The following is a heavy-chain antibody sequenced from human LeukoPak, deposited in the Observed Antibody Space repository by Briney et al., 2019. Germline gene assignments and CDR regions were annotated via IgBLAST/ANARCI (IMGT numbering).Heavy chain of an antibody. D-gene: IGHD6-13*01. Sequence: PGGSLRLSCAASGFTFSSYSMNWVRQAPGKGLEWVAFISSSSAYTSYADSVKGRFTIPRDNAKNSLYLQMNSLSAEDTAVYYCAKDAAGPEYWGQGTLVAVSS. CDR2: ISSSSAYT. J-gene: IGHJ4*02. CDR3: AKDAAGPEY. CDR1: GFTFSSYS. V-gene: IGHV3-21*04.